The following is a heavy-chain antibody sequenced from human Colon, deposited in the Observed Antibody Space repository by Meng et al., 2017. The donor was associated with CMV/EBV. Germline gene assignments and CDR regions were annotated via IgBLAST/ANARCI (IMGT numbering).Heavy chain of an antibody. D-gene: IGHD2-8*02. V-gene: IGHV3-23*01. Sequence: GFSCGNYALGWVRQLQGKGLEWVSTISGSGDVTFYADSVKGRFTISRDNSKNTLYLQMKLLRAEDSARYYCAKDQGGVARYYFDYWGQGTLVTVSS. CDR1: GFSCGNYA. CDR3: AKDQGGVARYYFDY. J-gene: IGHJ4*02. CDR2: ISGSGDVT.